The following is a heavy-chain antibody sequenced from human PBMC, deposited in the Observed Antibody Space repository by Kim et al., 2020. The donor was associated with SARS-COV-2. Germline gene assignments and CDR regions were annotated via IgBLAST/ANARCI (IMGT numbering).Heavy chain of an antibody. Sequence: SETLSLTCTVSGGSISSYYWSWIRQPPGKGLEWIGYIYYSGSTNYNPSLKSRVTISVDTSKNQFSLKLSSVTAADTAVYYCAKMTTVPIDAFDIWGQGTMVTVSS. CDR3: AKMTTVPIDAFDI. D-gene: IGHD4-17*01. V-gene: IGHV4-59*01. J-gene: IGHJ3*02. CDR2: IYYSGST. CDR1: GGSISSYY.